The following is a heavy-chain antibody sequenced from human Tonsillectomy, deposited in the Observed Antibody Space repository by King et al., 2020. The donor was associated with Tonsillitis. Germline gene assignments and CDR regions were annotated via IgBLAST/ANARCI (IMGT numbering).Heavy chain of an antibody. J-gene: IGHJ4*02. D-gene: IGHD1-14*01. V-gene: IGHV4-39*01. Sequence: QLQESGPGLLKPSETLSLTCTVSGGSISGSTNYWAWVRQAPGKGLEWVATIYYSGYTYSNPSLESRVTASIDMSKNQFSLRLNSVTAADTAVYYCATGGSFYYCDYWGQGTLVTGSS. CDR1: GGSISGSTNY. CDR2: IYYSGYT. CDR3: ATGGSFYYCDY.